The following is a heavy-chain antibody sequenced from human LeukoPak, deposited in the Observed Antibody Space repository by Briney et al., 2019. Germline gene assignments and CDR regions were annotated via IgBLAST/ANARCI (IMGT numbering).Heavy chain of an antibody. CDR3: ARVVSYSSSWYSLDY. CDR2: IYYSGST. D-gene: IGHD6-13*01. V-gene: IGHV4-30-4*01. CDR1: GGSISSGDYY. Sequence: SETLSLTCTVSGGSISSGDYYWSWIRQPPGKGLEWIGYIYYSGSTYYNPPLKSRVTISVDRSKNQFSLKLSSVTAADTAAYYCARVVSYSSSWYSLDYWGQGTLVTVSS. J-gene: IGHJ4*02.